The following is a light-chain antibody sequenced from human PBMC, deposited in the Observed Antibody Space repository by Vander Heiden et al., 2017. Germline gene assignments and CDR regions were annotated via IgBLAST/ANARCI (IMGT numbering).Light chain of an antibody. CDR3: ATWDDSLNAWV. Sequence: SASGTPGQRVTISCSGSSSNIGTNTVNWYQQLPGTAPKLLIYNNNQRPSGVPDRLSGSKSGTSASLAISGLQSEDEADYYCATWDDSLNAWVFGGGTRVAVL. J-gene: IGLJ3*02. V-gene: IGLV1-44*01. CDR2: NNN. CDR1: SSNIGTNT.